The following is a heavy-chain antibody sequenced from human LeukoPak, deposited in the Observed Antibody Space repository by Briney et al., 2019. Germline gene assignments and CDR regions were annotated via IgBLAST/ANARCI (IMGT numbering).Heavy chain of an antibody. V-gene: IGHV3-49*04. CDR3: TRDKDGYNFDP. CDR2: IRSKAYGGTT. CDR1: GFTFGDYA. Sequence: GGSLRLSCTASGFTFGDYAMSWVRQAPGKGLEWVGFIRSKAYGGTTEYAASVKGRFTISRDDSKSIAYLQMNSLKTEDTAVYYCTRDKDGYNFDPWGQGTLVTVSS. J-gene: IGHJ5*02. D-gene: IGHD5-24*01.